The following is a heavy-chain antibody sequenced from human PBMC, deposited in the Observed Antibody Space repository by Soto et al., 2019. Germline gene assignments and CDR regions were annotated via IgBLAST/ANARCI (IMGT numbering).Heavy chain of an antibody. CDR2: INTDGSGT. V-gene: IGHV3-74*01. D-gene: IGHD2-2*01. CDR1: GFTFSSDW. CDR3: AKGFDIVVVPAARGGSYVMDV. J-gene: IGHJ6*02. Sequence: GSLRLSCAASGFTFSSDWMHWVRQAPGKGLVWVSRINTDGSGTTYADSVKGRFTISRDSAKNMVYLQMNSLRAEDTAVYYCAKGFDIVVVPAARGGSYVMDVGGQGTTVPVSS.